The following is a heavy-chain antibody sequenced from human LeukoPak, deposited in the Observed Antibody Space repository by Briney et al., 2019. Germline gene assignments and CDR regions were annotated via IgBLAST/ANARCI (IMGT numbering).Heavy chain of an antibody. V-gene: IGHV3-30*02. CDR1: GFTFSSYG. CDR2: IRYDGSNK. D-gene: IGHD2-15*01. CDR3: AKDAGSRNSWPNFDY. J-gene: IGHJ4*02. Sequence: PGGSLRLSCAASGFTFSSYGMHWVRQVPGKGLEWVAFIRYDGSNKYYADSVKGRFTISRDNSKNTLYLQMNSLRAEDTAVYYCAKDAGSRNSWPNFDYWGQGTLVTVSS.